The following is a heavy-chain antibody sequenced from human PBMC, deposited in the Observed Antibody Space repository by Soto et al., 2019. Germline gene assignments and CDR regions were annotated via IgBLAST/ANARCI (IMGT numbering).Heavy chain of an antibody. Sequence: EVQLLESGGGLVQPGGSLRLSCAASGFTFSDHAMTWVRQAPGKGLEWVSTTSNNADRTFYADSVKGRFTVSRDRSNNTMYLQMTSLRAEDTAVYFCAKPPLYSSGGYFDTWGHGTLVTVSS. J-gene: IGHJ4*01. D-gene: IGHD6-19*01. CDR3: AKPPLYSSGGYFDT. CDR1: GFTFSDHA. V-gene: IGHV3-23*01. CDR2: TSNNADRT.